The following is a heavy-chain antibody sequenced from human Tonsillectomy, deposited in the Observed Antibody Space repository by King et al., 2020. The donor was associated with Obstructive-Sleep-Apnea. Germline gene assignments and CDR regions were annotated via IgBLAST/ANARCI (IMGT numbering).Heavy chain of an antibody. V-gene: IGHV3-48*04. Sequence: VQLVESGGGLVQPGGSLRLSCAASGFTFSSYSMNWVRQAPGKGLEWVAYISSSSSTIYDADSVKGRFTISRDNAKNSLYLQMNSLRAEDTAVYYCARGGITGTRRYWFDPWGQGTLVTVSS. J-gene: IGHJ5*02. CDR3: ARGGITGTRRYWFDP. CDR1: GFTFSSYS. CDR2: ISSSSSTI. D-gene: IGHD1-20*01.